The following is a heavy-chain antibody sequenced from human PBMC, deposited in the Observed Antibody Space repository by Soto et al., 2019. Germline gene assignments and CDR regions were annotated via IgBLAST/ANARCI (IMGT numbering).Heavy chain of an antibody. CDR1: GFTFSSYG. CDR2: ISYDGSNK. V-gene: IGHV3-30*18. D-gene: IGHD5-12*01. CDR3: AKPIYSGYDFDFDY. Sequence: QVQLVESGGGVVQPGRSLRLSCAASGFTFSSYGMHWVRQAPGKGLEWVAVISYDGSNKYYADSVKGRFTISRDNSKNTLYLQMNRLRAEDTAVYYCAKPIYSGYDFDFDYWGQGTLVTVSS. J-gene: IGHJ4*02.